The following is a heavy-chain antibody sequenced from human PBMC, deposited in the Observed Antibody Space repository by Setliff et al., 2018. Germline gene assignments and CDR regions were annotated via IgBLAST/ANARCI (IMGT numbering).Heavy chain of an antibody. V-gene: IGHV1-2*02. J-gene: IGHJ6*03. CDR3: AKGKLRYFDWLLSSYYYYYYMDV. D-gene: IGHD3-9*01. Sequence: ASVKVSCKASGYPFISYDINWVRQAPGQGLEWMGWINPNSGDTTFAQKFQGRVTMTRDKSISTAYMELSRLRSDETAVYYCAKGKLRYFDWLLSSYYYYYYMDVWGKGTTVTVSS. CDR1: GYPFISYD. CDR2: INPNSGDT.